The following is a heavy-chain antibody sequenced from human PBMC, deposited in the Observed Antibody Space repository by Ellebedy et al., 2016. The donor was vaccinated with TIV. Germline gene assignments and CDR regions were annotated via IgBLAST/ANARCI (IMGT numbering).Heavy chain of an antibody. V-gene: IGHV3-48*02. J-gene: IGHJ4*02. CDR2: ISSTSRTI. CDR1: GLTFSSDS. Sequence: GESLKISXAVSGLTFSSDSMNWVRQAPGKGLEWIAYISSTSRTIYYADSVKGRFTVSRDNAKNSLYLQMNGLRDEDTAVYYCARDGNLEVVAAIPHFDTWGQGTLVTVSS. D-gene: IGHD2-21*02. CDR3: ARDGNLEVVAAIPHFDT.